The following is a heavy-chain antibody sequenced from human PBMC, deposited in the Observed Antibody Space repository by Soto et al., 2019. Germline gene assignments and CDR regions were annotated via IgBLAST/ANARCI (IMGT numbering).Heavy chain of an antibody. D-gene: IGHD4-4*01. Sequence: PGGSLRLSCAASGFTFSRYGMHWVRQAPGKGLEWVAVISYDGGDTYYADSVKGRFTISRDNSKKTLYLQMNSLRAEDTALYYCAKERSTVTHFYYNGIDVWGQGTTVTVSS. V-gene: IGHV3-30*18. CDR3: AKERSTVTHFYYNGIDV. J-gene: IGHJ6*02. CDR2: ISYDGGDT. CDR1: GFTFSRYG.